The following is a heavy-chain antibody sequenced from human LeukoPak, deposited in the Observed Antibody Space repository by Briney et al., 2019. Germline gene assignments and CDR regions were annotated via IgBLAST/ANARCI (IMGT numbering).Heavy chain of an antibody. CDR3: ARPYYYGSSGDY. Sequence: GGSLRLSCAASGFTVSSNYMSWVRQAPGKGLEWVSVIYSGGSTYYADSVKGRFTISRDNSKNTLYLQMNSLRAEDTAVYYCARPYYYGSSGDYWGQGTLVTVFS. CDR1: GFTVSSNY. CDR2: IYSGGST. V-gene: IGHV3-66*01. D-gene: IGHD3-22*01. J-gene: IGHJ4*02.